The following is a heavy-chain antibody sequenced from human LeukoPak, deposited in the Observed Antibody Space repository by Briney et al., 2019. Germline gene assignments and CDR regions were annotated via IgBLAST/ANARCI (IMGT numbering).Heavy chain of an antibody. CDR3: ARGWYDYVWGSYRISSFDY. D-gene: IGHD3-16*02. CDR1: GGSFSGYY. Sequence: SETLSLTCAVYGGSFSGYYWSWIRRPPGKGLEWIGEINHSGSTNYNPSLKSRVTISVDTSKNQFSLKLSSVTAADTAVYYCARGWYDYVWGSYRISSFDYWGQGTLVTVSS. V-gene: IGHV4-34*01. CDR2: INHSGST. J-gene: IGHJ4*02.